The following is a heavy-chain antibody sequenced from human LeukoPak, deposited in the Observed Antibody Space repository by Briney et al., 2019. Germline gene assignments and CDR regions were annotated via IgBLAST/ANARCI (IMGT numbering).Heavy chain of an antibody. CDR2: ISSSGSTI. D-gene: IGHD3-3*01. CDR1: GFTFSSYE. J-gene: IGHJ5*02. V-gene: IGHV3-48*03. CDR3: ARDYELIDP. Sequence: GGSLRLSCAASGFTFSSYEMNWVRQAPGKGLEWVSYISSSGSTIYYADSVKGRFTVSRDNAKNSLYLQMNSLRAEDTAVYYCARDYELIDPWGQGTLVTVSS.